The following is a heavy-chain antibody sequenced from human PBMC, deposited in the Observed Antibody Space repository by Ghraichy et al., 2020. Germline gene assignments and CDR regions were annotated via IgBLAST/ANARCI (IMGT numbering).Heavy chain of an antibody. CDR3: ASYSSSSLSFDY. CDR2: IYYSGST. J-gene: IGHJ4*02. D-gene: IGHD6-6*01. V-gene: IGHV4-59*01. CDR1: GGSISSYY. Sequence: SQTLSLTCTVSGGSISSYYWSWIRQPPGKGLEWIGYIYYSGSTNYNPSLKSRVTISVDTSKNQFSLKLSSVTAADTAVYYCASYSSSSLSFDYWGQGTLVTVSS.